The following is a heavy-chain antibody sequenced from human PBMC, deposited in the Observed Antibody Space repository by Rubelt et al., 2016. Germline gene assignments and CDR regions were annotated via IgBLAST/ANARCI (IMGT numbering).Heavy chain of an antibody. V-gene: IGHV3-7*01. J-gene: IGHJ4*02. D-gene: IGHD1-1*01. CDR1: EFTLSGYW. CDR3: GRVAGSHWPGHY. Sequence: GGGLVQPGGSLRLSCAASEFTLSGYWMSWVRQAPGKGLEWVANINEDASEKYYVDSVTGRFTISRDNAKNTLYLQMNSLRAEDTAVYYCGRVAGSHWPGHYWGQGTLVTVSS. CDR2: INEDASEK.